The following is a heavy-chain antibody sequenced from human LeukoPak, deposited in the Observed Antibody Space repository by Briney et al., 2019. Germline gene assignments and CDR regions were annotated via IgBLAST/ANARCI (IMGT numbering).Heavy chain of an antibody. Sequence: SVKVSCKASGGTFSSYAISWVRQAPGQGLEWVGRIIPILGIANYAQKFPGRVTITPDQSTSTAYMELSSLRSEDTAVYYCARAVTLYDPFDYWGQGTLVTVSS. J-gene: IGHJ4*02. CDR2: IIPILGIA. V-gene: IGHV1-69*04. D-gene: IGHD3-3*01. CDR1: GGTFSSYA. CDR3: ARAVTLYDPFDY.